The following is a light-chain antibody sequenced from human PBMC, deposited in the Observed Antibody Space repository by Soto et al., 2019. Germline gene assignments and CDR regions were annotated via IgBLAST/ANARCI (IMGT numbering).Light chain of an antibody. Sequence: IVLTQSPGTLSLSPGERATLSCRASQSVSSNSLAWYQQKPGQAPRLVIYGASTRATGFPDRFTGSGSGTDFTLTISRLEPEDFAVYYCQQCGTSPQTFGQGTKVDIK. V-gene: IGKV3-20*01. CDR1: QSVSSNS. J-gene: IGKJ1*01. CDR2: GAS. CDR3: QQCGTSPQT.